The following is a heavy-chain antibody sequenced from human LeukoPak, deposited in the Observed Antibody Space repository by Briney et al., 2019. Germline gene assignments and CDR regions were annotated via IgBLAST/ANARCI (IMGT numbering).Heavy chain of an antibody. CDR2: IIPISGTT. Sequence: RASVKVSCKASGYTFTSYGISWVRQAPGQGLEWMGGIIPISGTTNNAQKFQGRVTITADESTSTAYMELSSLRSEDTAVYYCARPHCGGDCQDAFDIWGQGTMVTVSS. D-gene: IGHD2-21*02. V-gene: IGHV1-69*13. J-gene: IGHJ3*02. CDR3: ARPHCGGDCQDAFDI. CDR1: GYTFTSYG.